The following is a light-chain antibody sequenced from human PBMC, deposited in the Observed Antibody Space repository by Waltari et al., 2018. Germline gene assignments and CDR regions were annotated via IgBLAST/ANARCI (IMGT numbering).Light chain of an antibody. CDR3: QQYNTYPIT. CDR2: KTS. J-gene: IGKJ5*01. V-gene: IGKV1-5*03. CDR1: QSLSSW. Sequence: DIQMTQSPSTLSASVGDSVTITCRASQSLSSWLPWYQQKPGKAPNLLIYKTSSLESGVPSRFSVSGSGTEFTLTISSLQPDDFATYYCQQYNTYPITFGQGTRLEIK.